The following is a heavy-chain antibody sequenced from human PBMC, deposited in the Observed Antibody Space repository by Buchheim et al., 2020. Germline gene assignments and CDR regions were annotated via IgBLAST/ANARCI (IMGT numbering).Heavy chain of an antibody. J-gene: IGHJ4*02. V-gene: IGHV3-23*01. CDR1: GFTFSSYA. Sequence: EVQLLESGGGLVQPGGSLRLSCAASGFTFSSYAMSWVRQAPGKGLEWVSASSGSGGSTYYADFVKGRFTISRDNSTNTLFLQMNSLRAEDTAVYYCAKGSAYGGREGYFDYWGQGTL. CDR3: AKGSAYGGREGYFDY. D-gene: IGHD4-23*01. CDR2: SSGSGGST.